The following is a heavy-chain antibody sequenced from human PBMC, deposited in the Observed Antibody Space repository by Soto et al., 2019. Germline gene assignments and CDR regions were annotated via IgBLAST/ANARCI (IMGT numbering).Heavy chain of an antibody. D-gene: IGHD3-22*01. CDR1: GGSISSGGYY. V-gene: IGHV4-31*03. J-gene: IGHJ5*02. Sequence: SETLSLTCTVSGGSISSGGYYWSWIRQHPGKGLEWIGYIYYSGSTYYNPSLKSRVTISVDTSKNQFSLKLSSVTAADTAVYYCVRDDSSGYSHTTNWFDPWGQGTLVTVSS. CDR2: IYYSGST. CDR3: VRDDSSGYSHTTNWFDP.